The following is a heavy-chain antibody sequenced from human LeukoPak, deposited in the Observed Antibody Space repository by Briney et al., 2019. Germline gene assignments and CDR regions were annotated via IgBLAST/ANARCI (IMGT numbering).Heavy chain of an antibody. CDR2: INPSGGST. CDR3: ASSGSGSYYNLVIDY. CDR1: GYTFTIYY. J-gene: IGHJ4*02. D-gene: IGHD3-10*01. V-gene: IGHV1-46*01. Sequence: ASVKVSCKASGYTFTIYYMHWVRQAPGQGLEWMGIINPSGGSTSYAQKFQGRVTMTRDTSISTAYMELSRLRSDDTAVYYCASSGSGSYYNLVIDYWGQGTLVTVSS.